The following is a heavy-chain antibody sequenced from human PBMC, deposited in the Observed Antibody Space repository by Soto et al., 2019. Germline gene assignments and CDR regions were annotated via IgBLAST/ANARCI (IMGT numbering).Heavy chain of an antibody. V-gene: IGHV1-8*01. Sequence: ASVKVFCKASGYTFTSYDINWVRQATGQGLEWMGWMNPNSGNTGYAQKFQGRVTMTRNTSISTAYMELSSLRSEDTAVYYCAREFRYGSGSYFNVGYYYYYMDVWGKGPTVTVPS. J-gene: IGHJ6*03. D-gene: IGHD3-10*01. CDR1: GYTFTSYD. CDR3: AREFRYGSGSYFNVGYYYYYMDV. CDR2: MNPNSGNT.